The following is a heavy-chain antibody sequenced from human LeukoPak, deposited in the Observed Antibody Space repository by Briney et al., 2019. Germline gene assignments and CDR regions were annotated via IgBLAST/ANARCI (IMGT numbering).Heavy chain of an antibody. CDR3: ARACNWFDP. CDR2: INHSGST. V-gene: IGHV4-34*01. J-gene: IGHJ5*02. Sequence: SETLSLTCAVYGGSFSGYYWSWIRQPPGKGLEWIGEINHSGSTNYNPSLKSRVTISVDTSKNQFSLKLSSVTAADTAVYYCARACNWFDPCGQGTLVTVSS. CDR1: GGSFSGYY.